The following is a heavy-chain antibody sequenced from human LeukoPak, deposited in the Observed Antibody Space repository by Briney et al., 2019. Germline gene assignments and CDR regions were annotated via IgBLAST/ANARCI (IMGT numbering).Heavy chain of an antibody. Sequence: AASVKVSCKVSGYTLTELSMHWVRQAPGKGLEWMGGFDPEDGETIYAQKFQGRVTMTEDTSTDTAYMELSSLRAEDTAVYYCARSITMVRFFDYWGQGTLVTVSS. CDR3: ARSITMVRFFDY. CDR1: GYTLTELS. D-gene: IGHD3-10*01. CDR2: FDPEDGET. V-gene: IGHV1-24*01. J-gene: IGHJ4*02.